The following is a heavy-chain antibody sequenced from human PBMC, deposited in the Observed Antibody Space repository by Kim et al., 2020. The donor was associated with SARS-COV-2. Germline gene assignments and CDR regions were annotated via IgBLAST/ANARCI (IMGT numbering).Heavy chain of an antibody. CDR2: IYYSGST. D-gene: IGHD4-4*01. V-gene: IGHV4-59*08. J-gene: IGHJ6*02. CDR3: ARHERHYSRPTVTIYYYYGMDV. CDR1: GGSISSYY. Sequence: SETLSLTCTVSGGSISSYYWSWIRQPPGKGLEWIGYIYYSGSTNYNPSLKSRVTISVDTSKNQFSLKLSSVTAADTAVYYCARHERHYSRPTVTIYYYYGMDVWGQGTTVTVSS.